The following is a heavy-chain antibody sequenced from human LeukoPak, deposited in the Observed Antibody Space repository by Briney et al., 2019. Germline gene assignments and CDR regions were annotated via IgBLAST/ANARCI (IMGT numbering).Heavy chain of an antibody. CDR3: ARGPPLNPGDFDSSGYYYFDY. D-gene: IGHD3-22*01. CDR1: GGSFSGYW. J-gene: IGHJ4*02. V-gene: IGHV4-34*01. CDR2: INHRGGT. Sequence: SETLSLTCAVYGGSFSGYWWSWVRLPPGKGLEWIGEINHRGGTNYNPSLKSRVTIAVDTSKIQFSLKLSSVTAADTAVYYCARGPPLNPGDFDSSGYYYFDYWGLGTLVTVSS.